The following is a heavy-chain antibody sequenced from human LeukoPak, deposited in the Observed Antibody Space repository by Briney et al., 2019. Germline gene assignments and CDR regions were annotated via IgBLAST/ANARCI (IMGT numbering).Heavy chain of an antibody. CDR2: IKPDGSEK. Sequence: SGGSLRLSCAASGFTFSSYWMSWVRQAPGKGLEWVANIKPDGSEKYYVDSVKGRFTISRDNAKNSLYLQMNSLRAEDTAVYYCARKALDYGDYESWFDPWGQGTLVTVSS. J-gene: IGHJ5*02. D-gene: IGHD4-17*01. CDR3: ARKALDYGDYESWFDP. CDR1: GFTFSSYW. V-gene: IGHV3-7*01.